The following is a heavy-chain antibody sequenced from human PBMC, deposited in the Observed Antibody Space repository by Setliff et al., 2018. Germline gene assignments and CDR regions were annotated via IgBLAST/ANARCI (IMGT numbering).Heavy chain of an antibody. Sequence: KPSETLSLTCTVSGGSIRDYYWNWIRQSPGKGLEWIGYIYYRGGTNYNSSLKSRVTISIDMSTNQFSLKLTSATAADTAIYFCAAVGTAAGGGWFDPWGQGTLVTVSS. CDR2: IYYRGGT. CDR1: GGSIRDYY. V-gene: IGHV4-59*01. CDR3: AAVGTAAGGGWFDP. J-gene: IGHJ5*02. D-gene: IGHD2-15*01.